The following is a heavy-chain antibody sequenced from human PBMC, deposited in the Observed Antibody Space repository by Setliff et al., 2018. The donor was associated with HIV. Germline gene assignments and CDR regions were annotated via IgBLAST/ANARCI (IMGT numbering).Heavy chain of an antibody. CDR2: ISSSGNT. J-gene: IGHJ4*02. D-gene: IGHD3-9*01. Sequence: SETLSLTCTVSGGAISSTSYYWGWVRQPPGTGLEWMWSISSSGNTYYNPSLKSRVTTSVDTPKNQFSLKLKSVTAADTAVYYCAKTIGRYFDIFDNWGQGTLVTVSS. CDR3: AKTIGRYFDIFDN. CDR1: GGAISSTSYY. V-gene: IGHV4-39*01.